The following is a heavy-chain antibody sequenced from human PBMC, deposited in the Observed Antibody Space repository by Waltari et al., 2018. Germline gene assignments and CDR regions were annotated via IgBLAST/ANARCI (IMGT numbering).Heavy chain of an antibody. Sequence: QVQLVQSGAEVKKPGASVKVSCKASGYTFTSSDLNWLRQATGQGLEWMGWMNPNSGNTGYAQKFQGRVTMTRNTSISTAYMELSSLRSEDTAVYYCARKYYDFWSGYYTGGMDVWGQGTTVTVSS. V-gene: IGHV1-8*01. D-gene: IGHD3-3*01. CDR2: MNPNSGNT. CDR3: ARKYYDFWSGYYTGGMDV. CDR1: GYTFTSSD. J-gene: IGHJ6*02.